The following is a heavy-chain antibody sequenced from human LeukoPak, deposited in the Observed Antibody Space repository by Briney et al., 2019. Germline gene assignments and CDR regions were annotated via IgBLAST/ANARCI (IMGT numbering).Heavy chain of an antibody. CDR2: IKPDGRET. D-gene: IGHD3-10*01. V-gene: IGHV3-7*04. Sequence: RGSLRLSCAASGFTFSTYWMTWVRQAPGKGLEWVGNIKPDGRETYFVDSVKGRFTISRDNAQNPLYPQMNSLRAEDTALYYCARDYYASGSHDYWGQGTLVTVSS. J-gene: IGHJ4*02. CDR1: GFTFSTYW. CDR3: ARDYYASGSHDY.